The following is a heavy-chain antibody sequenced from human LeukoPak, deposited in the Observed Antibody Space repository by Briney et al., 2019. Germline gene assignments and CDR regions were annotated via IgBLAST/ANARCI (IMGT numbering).Heavy chain of an antibody. CDR1: GYTFTGPY. Sequence: ASVKVSCKASGYTFTGPYIHWMRQAPGQGLEWMGWINPDSGGTKYAQKFQGRVTMTRDTSISTAYMELSRLRSDDTAVYYCASSMTTVDYWGQGTLVTVSS. CDR3: ASSMTTVDY. V-gene: IGHV1-2*02. CDR2: INPDSGGT. J-gene: IGHJ4*02. D-gene: IGHD4-17*01.